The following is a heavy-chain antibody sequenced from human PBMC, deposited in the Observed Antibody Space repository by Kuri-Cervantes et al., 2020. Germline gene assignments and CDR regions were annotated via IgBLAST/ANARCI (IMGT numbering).Heavy chain of an antibody. CDR2: ISSSSSYI. CDR1: GFTFSSYS. CDR3: AKEWGRWQVLDN. D-gene: IGHD3-16*01. V-gene: IGHV3-21*01. Sequence: GGSLRLSCAASGFTFSSYSMNWVRQAPGKGLEWVSSISSSSSYIYYADSVKGRFTISRDNAKNSLYLQMNSLRAEDTAVYYCAKEWGRWQVLDNWGQGTLVTVSS. J-gene: IGHJ4*02.